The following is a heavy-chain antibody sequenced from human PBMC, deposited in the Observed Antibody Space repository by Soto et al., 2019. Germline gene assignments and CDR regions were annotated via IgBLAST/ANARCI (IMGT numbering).Heavy chain of an antibody. D-gene: IGHD2-15*01. CDR3: ARGAGSPTYYYGVDV. Sequence: SLTCTVSGDSISSSSYYWGWIRQPPEKGLEWIGNIFYSGTTYYNPSLKSRVTISVGTSKNQFSLNLSSVTAADTAVYYCARGAGSPTYYYGVDVWGQGTTVIVSS. V-gene: IGHV4-39*01. CDR2: IFYSGTT. CDR1: GDSISSSSYY. J-gene: IGHJ6*02.